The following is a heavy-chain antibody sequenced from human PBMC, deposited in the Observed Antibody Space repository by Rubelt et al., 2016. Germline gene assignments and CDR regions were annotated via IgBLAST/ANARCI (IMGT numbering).Heavy chain of an antibody. V-gene: IGHV3-30*09. D-gene: IGHD2-15*01. J-gene: IGHJ4*02. CDR2: ISNDGSNK. Sequence: PGGSLRLSCIASGFTFNSYRMNWVRQAPGKGLEGVAVISNDGSNKNYADSVKGRFAISRDNSKNTLFLQMNSLRAEDTAVYYCARDRSPHLFCSGGSCPYGYWGQGTLVTVSS. CDR3: ARDRSPHLFCSGGSCPYGY. CDR1: GFTFNSYR.